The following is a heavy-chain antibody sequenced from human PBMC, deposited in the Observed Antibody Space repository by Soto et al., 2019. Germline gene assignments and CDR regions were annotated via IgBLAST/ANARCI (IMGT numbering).Heavy chain of an antibody. J-gene: IGHJ4*02. CDR2: ISAYNGNT. D-gene: IGHD1-26*01. CDR1: GYTFTNFG. V-gene: IGHV1-18*01. CDR3: AIGGTPNDY. Sequence: QAHLVQSGAEVKKPGASVKVSCTASGYTFTNFGISWVRQAPGQGLEWMGWISAYNGNTHYAQKFQGRVTMTIDTSTSPGQVELRSLRSDDTAVYYWAIGGTPNDYWGQGTLITFSS.